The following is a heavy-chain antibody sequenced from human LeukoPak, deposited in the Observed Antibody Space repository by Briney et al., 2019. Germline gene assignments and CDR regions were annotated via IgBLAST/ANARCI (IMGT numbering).Heavy chain of an antibody. CDR1: GFSWSSYW. Sequence: GGSLRLSCAASGFSWSSYWINWVRQAPGKGLEWVANIKTDGSVKFNVYSVKGRFTISRDNAKNSVYLQMNSLRVEDTAIYYCAPSPGGQGALVTVSS. V-gene: IGHV3-7*01. CDR3: APSP. CDR2: IKTDGSVK. J-gene: IGHJ5*02.